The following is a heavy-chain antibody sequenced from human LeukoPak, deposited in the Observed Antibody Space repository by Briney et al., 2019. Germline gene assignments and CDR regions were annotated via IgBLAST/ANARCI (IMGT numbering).Heavy chain of an antibody. Sequence: GGSLRLSCAASGFTFSSYSMNWVRQAPGKGLEWVGFIRGKAYGGTTEYAASVKGRFTISRDDSKSIAYLQMNSLKTEDTAVYYCTPRNYWGQGTLVTVSS. CDR1: GFTFSSYS. V-gene: IGHV3-49*04. CDR2: IRGKAYGGTT. CDR3: TPRNY. J-gene: IGHJ4*02.